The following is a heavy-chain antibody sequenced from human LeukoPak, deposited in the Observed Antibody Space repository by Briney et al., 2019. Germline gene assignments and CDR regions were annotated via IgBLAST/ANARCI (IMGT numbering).Heavy chain of an antibody. V-gene: IGHV4-34*01. CDR1: GVSINDYY. D-gene: IGHD3-9*01. CDR3: ARIRCGHSGSVCYNH. CDR2: ISHTEGT. Sequence: PSETLSLTCGVFGVSINDYYWSWIRQSPGKGLERIGEISHTEGTRYNPSLESRVTMSVGTSENQLSLKLIFVTAADTAVYYCARIRCGHSGSVCYNHWGLGILATVSS. J-gene: IGHJ4*02.